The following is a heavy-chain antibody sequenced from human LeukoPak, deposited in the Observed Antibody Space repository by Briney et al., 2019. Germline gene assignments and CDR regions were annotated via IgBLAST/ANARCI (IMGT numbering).Heavy chain of an antibody. D-gene: IGHD3-22*01. V-gene: IGHV3-30-3*01. CDR1: GFTFSSYA. CDR2: ISYDGSNK. CDR3: TTTYHYDRSGYSLYY. J-gene: IGHJ4*02. Sequence: GGSLRLSCAASGFTFSSYAMHWVRQAPGKGLEWVAVISYDGSNKYYADSVKGRFTISRDNSKNTLCLQMNSLKTEDTAVYYCTTTYHYDRSGYSLYYWGQGTLVTVS.